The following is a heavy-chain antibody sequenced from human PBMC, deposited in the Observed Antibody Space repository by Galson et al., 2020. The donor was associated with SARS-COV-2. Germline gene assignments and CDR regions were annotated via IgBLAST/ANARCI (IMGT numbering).Heavy chain of an antibody. V-gene: IGHV3-74*01. CDR2: INSDGSST. Sequence: TGGSLRLSCAASGFTFSSSWMHWVRQAPGKGLVWVSRINSDGSSTSYADSVKGRFTISRDNAKNTLYLQMNSLRAEETAVYYCARVRTRSGWKYYFDYWGQGTLVTVSS. J-gene: IGHJ4*02. CDR1: GFTFSSSW. CDR3: ARVRTRSGWKYYFDY. D-gene: IGHD6-19*01.